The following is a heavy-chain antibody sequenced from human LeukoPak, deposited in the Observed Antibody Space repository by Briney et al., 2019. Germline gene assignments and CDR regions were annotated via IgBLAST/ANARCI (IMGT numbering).Heavy chain of an antibody. CDR3: ARDRTAMVPAPDY. CDR1: GFTFSSYW. V-gene: IGHV3-7*03. J-gene: IGHJ4*02. Sequence: GGSLRLSCAASGFTFSSYWMSWVRQAPGKGLEWVANIKQDGSEKYYVDSVKGRFTISRDNAKNSLYLQMNSLRAEDTAVYYCARDRTAMVPAPDYWGQGTLVTVSS. D-gene: IGHD5-18*01. CDR2: IKQDGSEK.